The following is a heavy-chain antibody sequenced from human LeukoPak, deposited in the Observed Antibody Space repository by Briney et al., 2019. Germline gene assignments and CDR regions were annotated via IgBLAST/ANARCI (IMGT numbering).Heavy chain of an antibody. V-gene: IGHV4-34*01. CDR3: ARGRQDVTMIVVVMTAVSYYLDV. Sequence: SETLSLTCAVDGGSFSGYYWTWIRQTPEKGLEWIGEMNPSGSTNYNPSLKSRVTISVDTSKNQFSLELSSVTAADTAVYYCARGRQDVTMIVVVMTAVSYYLDVWGKGTTVTVS. J-gene: IGHJ6*03. D-gene: IGHD3-22*01. CDR2: MNPSGST. CDR1: GGSFSGYY.